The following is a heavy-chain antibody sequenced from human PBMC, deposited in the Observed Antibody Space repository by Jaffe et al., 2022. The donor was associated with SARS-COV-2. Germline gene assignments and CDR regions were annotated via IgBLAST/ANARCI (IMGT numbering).Heavy chain of an antibody. V-gene: IGHV3-23*01. Sequence: EMQLLESGGGLGQPGGSLRLSCAASGFTFSNFLMSWVRQAPGKGLEWVADITASGAITYEADSVKGRFVVSRDNSKNTLYLQMNNLRTDDTAIFYCARGQFSLSDSPFDLWGPGTLVTVSS. CDR3: ARGQFSLSDSPFDL. D-gene: IGHD3-16*01. J-gene: IGHJ4*02. CDR1: GFTFSNFL. CDR2: ITASGAIT.